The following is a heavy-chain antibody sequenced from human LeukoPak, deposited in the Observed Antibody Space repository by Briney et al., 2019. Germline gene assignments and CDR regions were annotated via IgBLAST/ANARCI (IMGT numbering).Heavy chain of an antibody. J-gene: IGHJ6*02. CDR1: GYSFTSYW. V-gene: IGHV5-51*01. Sequence: TGESLKISCKGSGYSFTSYWIGWVRQMPGKGLEWMGIIYPGDSDTRYSPSFQGQVTISADKSISTAYLQWSSLKASDTAMYYCARERVNNGGRYGMDVWGQGTTVTVSS. D-gene: IGHD2-8*01. CDR2: IYPGDSDT. CDR3: ARERVNNGGRYGMDV.